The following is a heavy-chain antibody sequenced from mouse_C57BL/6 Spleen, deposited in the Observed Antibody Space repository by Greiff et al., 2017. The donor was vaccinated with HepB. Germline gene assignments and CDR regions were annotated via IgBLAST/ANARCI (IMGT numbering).Heavy chain of an antibody. J-gene: IGHJ1*03. V-gene: IGHV1-50*01. CDR1: GYTFTSYW. D-gene: IGHD1-1*01. Sequence: VQLQQPGAELVKPGASVKLSCKASGYTFTSYWMQWVKQRPGQGLEWIGEIDPSDSYTNYNQKFKGKATLTVDTSSSTAYMQLSSLTSEDSAVYYCARDGSSYHWYFDVWGTGTTVTVSS. CDR3: ARDGSSYHWYFDV. CDR2: IDPSDSYT.